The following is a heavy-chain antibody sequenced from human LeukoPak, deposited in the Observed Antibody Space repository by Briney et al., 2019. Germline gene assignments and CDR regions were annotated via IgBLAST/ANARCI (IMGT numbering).Heavy chain of an antibody. D-gene: IGHD3-22*01. V-gene: IGHV1-8*01. CDR3: ARDYFETSGSVYHFYGLDV. CDR1: GYTFTSYD. Sequence: ASVKVSCKASGYTFTSYDINWVRQATGQGPEWMGWMNPNSGKTGYAQSFQGRVTMTRDTSTDTAYMELNSLRSGDTAAYYCARDYFETSGSVYHFYGLDVWGLGTTVTVSS. J-gene: IGHJ6*02. CDR2: MNPNSGKT.